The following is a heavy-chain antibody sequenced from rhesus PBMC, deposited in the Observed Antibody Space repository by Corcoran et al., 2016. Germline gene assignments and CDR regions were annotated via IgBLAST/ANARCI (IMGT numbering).Heavy chain of an antibody. J-gene: IGHJ4*01. V-gene: IGHV4-169*02. CDR1: RDSIRSSY. Sequence: QLQLQESGPGLVKPSETLSVTCAVSRDSIRSSYRSLIRQAPGKGLEWGGYVYGSSSSTNNTPSLKGRVTLSVDTSKNQLCLKLSSVAAGDAAGYYCASDRLAAAGSFDYWGQGVLVTVSS. CDR2: VYGSSSST. D-gene: IGHD6-31*01. CDR3: ASDRLAAAGSFDY.